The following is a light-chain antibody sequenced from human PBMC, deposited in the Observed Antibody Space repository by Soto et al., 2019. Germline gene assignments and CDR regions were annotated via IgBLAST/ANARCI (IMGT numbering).Light chain of an antibody. V-gene: IGKV3-11*01. CDR1: QSVSAY. CDR3: QQRGSWPLT. J-gene: IGKJ4*01. CDR2: DAS. Sequence: EIVLTQSPATLSLSPGERATLSCRASQSVSAYLAWYQQKPGQAPRFLIYDASNRATGIPARFSGSGSGTDFTLTISSLEPEDAAVYYCQQRGSWPLTFGGVTKVEIK.